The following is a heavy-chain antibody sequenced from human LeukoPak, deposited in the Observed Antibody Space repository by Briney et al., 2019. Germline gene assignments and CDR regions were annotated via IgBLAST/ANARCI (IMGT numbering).Heavy chain of an antibody. CDR3: ARAPKYYYESSELSQFDY. Sequence: SETLSLTCTVSGGSISSGGYYWNWIRQHPGKGLEWIGYIYYSGSTYYNPSLKSRLTISVDTSKNRFSLKLSSVTAADTAVYYCARAPKYYYESSELSQFDYWGQGTLVTVSS. J-gene: IGHJ4*02. CDR1: GGSISSGGYY. CDR2: IYYSGST. V-gene: IGHV4-31*03. D-gene: IGHD3-22*01.